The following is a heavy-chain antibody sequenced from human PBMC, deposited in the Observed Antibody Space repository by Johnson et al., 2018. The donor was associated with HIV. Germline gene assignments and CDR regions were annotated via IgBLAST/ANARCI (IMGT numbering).Heavy chain of an antibody. CDR1: GFTVSSNY. CDR3: ARDATPWGGDYVGYAFDL. Sequence: VQLVESGGGLVQPGGSLRLSCAASGFTVSSNYMAWIRQSPGKGLECLSYINSSGSSVYYTAFVKGRFTISRDNAKASVSLRMNSLRAEDSGIYYCARDATPWGGDYVGYAFDLWGQGTVVTVSS. D-gene: IGHD4-17*01. CDR2: INSSGSSV. J-gene: IGHJ3*01. V-gene: IGHV3-11*04.